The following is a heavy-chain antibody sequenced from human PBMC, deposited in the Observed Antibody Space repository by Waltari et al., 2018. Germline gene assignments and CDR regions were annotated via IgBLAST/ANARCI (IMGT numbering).Heavy chain of an antibody. Sequence: EVQLLESGGGLVQPGGSLRLSCAASGFPFRTYAMSWVRQAPGKGLEWVSGFRGSGDSTYYADSVKGRFTISRDNSKNTLYLQMNSLRAEDTAVYYCAKVGGGGYWGQGTLVTVSS. V-gene: IGHV3-23*01. CDR1: GFPFRTYA. CDR3: AKVGGGGY. D-gene: IGHD1-26*01. CDR2: FRGSGDST. J-gene: IGHJ4*02.